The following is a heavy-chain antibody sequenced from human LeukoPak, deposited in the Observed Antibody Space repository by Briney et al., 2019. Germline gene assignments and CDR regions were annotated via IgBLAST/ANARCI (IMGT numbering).Heavy chain of an antibody. CDR2: INTDGSNT. Sequence: GGSLRLSCAASGFTFSSYWMHWVRQAPGKGLVWVSRINTDGSNTVYADSVKGRFTISRDNAENTLYLQINSLRAEDTAVYYCARPATTVPYFDYWGQGTLVTVSS. CDR1: GFTFSSYW. D-gene: IGHD4-17*01. CDR3: ARPATTVPYFDY. J-gene: IGHJ4*02. V-gene: IGHV3-74*01.